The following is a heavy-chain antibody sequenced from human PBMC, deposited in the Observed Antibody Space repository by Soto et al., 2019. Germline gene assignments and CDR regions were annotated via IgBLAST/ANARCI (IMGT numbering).Heavy chain of an antibody. D-gene: IGHD2-2*01. V-gene: IGHV1-69*06. Sequence: SVKVSCQASVSTFSRYASNWVRQAPGQGLEWMGGIIPMFGTANYAQKFQGRVTINADKSTSTAYMELSSLRSEDTDVYYCARLAFGVVGVPVAIPSPGLYYFDHWGQGTLVTVSS. CDR2: IIPMFGTA. CDR1: VSTFSRYA. CDR3: ARLAFGVVGVPVAIPSPGLYYFDH. J-gene: IGHJ4*02.